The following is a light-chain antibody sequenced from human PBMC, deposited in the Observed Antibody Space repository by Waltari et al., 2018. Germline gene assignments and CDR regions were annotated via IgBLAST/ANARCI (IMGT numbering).Light chain of an antibody. CDR3: QQFNARVT. Sequence: DIQMTQSPSTLSASVGDRVTITCRSSQSISNWLAWYQQKPGKAPKHLIYKASSLESGVPSRFSGSGTGTEFTLTISSLQPDDFATYYCQQFNARVTFGPGTKVEIK. CDR2: KAS. CDR1: QSISNW. J-gene: IGKJ3*01. V-gene: IGKV1-5*03.